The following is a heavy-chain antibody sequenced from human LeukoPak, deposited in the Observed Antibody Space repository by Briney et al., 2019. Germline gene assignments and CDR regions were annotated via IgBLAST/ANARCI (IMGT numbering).Heavy chain of an antibody. J-gene: IGHJ6*02. CDR3: ARDPNNWNSRYYYYGMDV. CDR1: GFTFSNYW. D-gene: IGHD1-20*01. Sequence: GGSLRLSCAASGFTFSNYWMHWVRQAPGKGLEWVSSISSSSSYIYYADSVKGRFTISRDNAKNSLYLQMNSLRAEDTAVYYCARDPNNWNSRYYYYGMDVWGQGTTVTVSS. CDR2: ISSSSSYI. V-gene: IGHV3-21*01.